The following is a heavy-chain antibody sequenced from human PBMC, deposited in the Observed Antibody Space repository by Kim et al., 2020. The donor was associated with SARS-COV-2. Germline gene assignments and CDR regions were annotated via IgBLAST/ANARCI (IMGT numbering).Heavy chain of an antibody. CDR2: IYYSGST. V-gene: IGHV4-59*01. J-gene: IGHJ4*02. Sequence: SETLSLTCTVSGGSISSYYWSWIRQPPGKGLEWIGYIYYSGSTNYNPSLKSRVTISVDTSKNQFSLKLSSVTAADTAVYYCARGLEGYSSGWYWDYWGRGTLVTVAS. D-gene: IGHD6-19*01. CDR3: ARGLEGYSSGWYWDY. CDR1: GGSISSYY.